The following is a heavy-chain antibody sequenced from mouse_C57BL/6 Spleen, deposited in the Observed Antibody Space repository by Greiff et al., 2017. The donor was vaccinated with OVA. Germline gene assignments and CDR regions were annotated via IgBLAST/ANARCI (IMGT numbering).Heavy chain of an antibody. Sequence: QVQLQQSGAELVKPGASVKISCKASGYAFSSYWMNWVKQRPGKGLEWIGQIYPGDGDTNYNGKFKGKATLTADKSSSTAYMQLSSLTSEDSAVYFCARHEAYSNFLFDYWGQGTTLTVSS. CDR2: IYPGDGDT. CDR1: GYAFSSYW. D-gene: IGHD2-5*01. V-gene: IGHV1-80*01. CDR3: ARHEAYSNFLFDY. J-gene: IGHJ2*01.